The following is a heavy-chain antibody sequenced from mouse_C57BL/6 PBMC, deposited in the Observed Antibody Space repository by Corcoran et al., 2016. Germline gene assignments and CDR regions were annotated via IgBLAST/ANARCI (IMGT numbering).Heavy chain of an antibody. CDR1: GYTFTGYY. CDR3: ARRDLHFDY. V-gene: IGHV1-19*01. CDR2: INPYNGGT. J-gene: IGHJ2*01. Sequence: EVQLQQSGPELVKPGASVKMSCKASGYTFTGYYMNWVKLSHGQSLEWIGVINPYNGGTSYNQKFKGKATLTVDKSSSTAYMELNSLTSEDSAVYYCARRDLHFDYWGKGTTLTVSS.